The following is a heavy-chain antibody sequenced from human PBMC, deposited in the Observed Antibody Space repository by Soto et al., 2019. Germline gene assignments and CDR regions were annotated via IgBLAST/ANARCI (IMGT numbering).Heavy chain of an antibody. CDR2: ISYDGSNK. J-gene: IGHJ5*02. CDR1: GVTFSSYG. D-gene: IGHD2-15*01. CDR3: AKDRPYCSGGSCYSHNWFDP. Sequence: GGNPGISCAASGVTFSSYGMHCVGQAPGKGLEWVAVISYDGSNKYYADSVKGRFTISRDNSKNTLYRQMNSLRAEDTAVYYCAKDRPYCSGGSCYSHNWFDPWGHGT. V-gene: IGHV3-30*18.